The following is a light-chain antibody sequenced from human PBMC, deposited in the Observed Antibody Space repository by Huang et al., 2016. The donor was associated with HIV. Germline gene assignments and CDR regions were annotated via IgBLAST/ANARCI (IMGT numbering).Light chain of an antibody. Sequence: EIVMTQSPATLSVSPGESASLSCRASQSVRDNLTWYQQKPGQAPRLLIYGASTRAAGVPARFSGSGSGTEFTLTISSLQSEDFAVYYCQQYNNCPRTFGQGTKVEIK. V-gene: IGKV3-15*01. CDR3: QQYNNCPRT. CDR1: QSVRDN. CDR2: GAS. J-gene: IGKJ1*01.